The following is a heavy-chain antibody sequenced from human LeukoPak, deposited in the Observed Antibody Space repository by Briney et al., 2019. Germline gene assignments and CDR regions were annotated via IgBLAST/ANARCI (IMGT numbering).Heavy chain of an antibody. CDR2: IIPIFGTA. Sequence: ASVKVSCKASGGTFSSYAISWVRQAPGQGLEWMGGIIPIFGTANYAQKFQGRVTITADESTSTAYMELSSLRSEDTAVYYCARDGIRSVCSSTNCYSKRSEGWFDPWGQGTLVTVSS. CDR1: GGTFSSYA. D-gene: IGHD2-2*02. J-gene: IGHJ5*02. V-gene: IGHV1-69*13. CDR3: ARDGIRSVCSSTNCYSKRSEGWFDP.